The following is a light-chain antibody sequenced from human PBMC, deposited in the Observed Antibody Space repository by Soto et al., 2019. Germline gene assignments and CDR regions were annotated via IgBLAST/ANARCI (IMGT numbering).Light chain of an antibody. CDR1: QSVSNY. CDR3: QHLRT. CDR2: NAS. V-gene: IGKV3-11*01. J-gene: IGKJ5*01. Sequence: EIVLTQSPATLSLSPGERATLSCRASQSVSNYLAWYQQKPGQAPRLLIDNASNRATGIPARFSGSGSGTDFTLSISTLVPEDFAVYYCQHLRTFGQGTRLEIK.